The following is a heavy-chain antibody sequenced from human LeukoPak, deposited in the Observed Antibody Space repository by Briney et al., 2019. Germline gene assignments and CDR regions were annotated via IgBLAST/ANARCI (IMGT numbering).Heavy chain of an antibody. V-gene: IGHV4-59*01. J-gene: IGHJ4*02. CDR1: GGSISSYY. Sequence: SSETLSLTCTVSGGSISSYYWSWIRQPPGKGLEWIGYIYYSGSTNYNPSLKSRVTISVDTSKNQFSLKLSSVTAADTAVYYCARGEWLFPFDYWGQGTLVTVSS. CDR3: ARGEWLFPFDY. CDR2: IYYSGST. D-gene: IGHD3-3*01.